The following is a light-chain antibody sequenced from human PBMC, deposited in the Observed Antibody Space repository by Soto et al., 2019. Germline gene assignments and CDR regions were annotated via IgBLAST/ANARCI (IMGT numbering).Light chain of an antibody. V-gene: IGKV3-11*01. CDR1: QSVTNS. J-gene: IGKJ1*01. CDR3: QQYGNSPWT. Sequence: EIVLTQSPVTLSLSPGERATLSCRASQSVTNSLAWYQQKPGQAPRLLVYDASNRATGIPDRFSGSGSGTDFTLTISRLEPEDFAVYYCQQYGNSPWTFGHGTKVDIK. CDR2: DAS.